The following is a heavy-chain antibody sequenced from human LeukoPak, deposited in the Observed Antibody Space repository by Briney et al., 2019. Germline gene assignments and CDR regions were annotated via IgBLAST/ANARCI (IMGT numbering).Heavy chain of an antibody. CDR3: AKDIAYYDFWSGYYPSSFDY. CDR1: GFTFSSYA. V-gene: IGHV3-23*01. J-gene: IGHJ4*02. D-gene: IGHD3-3*01. Sequence: PGGSLRPSCAASGFTFSSYAMSWVRQAPGKGLEWVSAISGSGGSTYYADSVKGRFTISRDNSKNTLYLQMDSLRAEDTAVYYCAKDIAYYDFWSGYYPSSFDYWGQGTLVTVSS. CDR2: ISGSGGST.